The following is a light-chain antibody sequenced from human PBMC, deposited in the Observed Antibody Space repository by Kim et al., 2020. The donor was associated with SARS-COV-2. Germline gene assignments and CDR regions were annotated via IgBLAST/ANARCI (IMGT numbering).Light chain of an antibody. Sequence: AIRMTQSPTSFSASSGDRVTITCRASQDIRSFLAWYQQKPGKAPRVLIHVASTLQSGVPSRFSGNGSGTDFTLTISGLQSEDFATYYCQQYYTYPRTFGQGTKLEI. CDR2: VAS. CDR3: QQYYTYPRT. J-gene: IGKJ2*01. V-gene: IGKV1-8*01. CDR1: QDIRSF.